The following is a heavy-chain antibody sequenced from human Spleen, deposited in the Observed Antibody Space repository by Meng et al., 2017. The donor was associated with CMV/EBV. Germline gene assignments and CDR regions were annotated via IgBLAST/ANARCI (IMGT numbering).Heavy chain of an antibody. CDR3: ATPYNDFWAGYFAY. CDR2: IYRGGGTK. CDR1: GFTFSSRA. V-gene: IGHV3-23*03. D-gene: IGHD3/OR15-3a*01. J-gene: IGHJ4*02. Sequence: GGSLRLSCAASGFTFSSRAMSWVRQAPGKGLAWVSVIYRGGGTKFYVDSVKGRFTISRDDSRNTLFLEMNSLRAEDTAVYYCATPYNDFWAGYFAYWGLGTLVTVSS.